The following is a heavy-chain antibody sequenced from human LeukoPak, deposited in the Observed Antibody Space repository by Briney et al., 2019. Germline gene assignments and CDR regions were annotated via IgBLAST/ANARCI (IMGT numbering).Heavy chain of an antibody. CDR1: GFTFSSYG. Sequence: GGSLRLSCAASGFTFSSYGMHWVRQAPGKGLEWVAFIRYDGSNKYYADSVKGRFTISRDNSKNTLYLQMNSLRAEDTAVYYCAKPTVTTGEHFDYWGQGTLVTVSS. CDR2: IRYDGSNK. J-gene: IGHJ4*02. V-gene: IGHV3-30*02. CDR3: AKPTVTTGEHFDY. D-gene: IGHD4-11*01.